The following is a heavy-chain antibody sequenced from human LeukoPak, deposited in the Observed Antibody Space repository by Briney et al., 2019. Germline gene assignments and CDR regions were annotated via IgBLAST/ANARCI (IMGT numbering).Heavy chain of an antibody. CDR2: INHSGST. V-gene: IGHV4-34*01. J-gene: IGHJ3*02. CDR3: ARRGRDGYKRRAFDI. Sequence: KTSETLSLTCAVYGGSFSGYYWSWIRQPPGKGLEWIGEINHSGSTNYNPSLKSRVTISVDTSKNQFSLKLSSVTAADTAVYYCARRGRDGYKRRAFDIWGQGTMVTVSS. CDR1: GGSFSGYY. D-gene: IGHD5-24*01.